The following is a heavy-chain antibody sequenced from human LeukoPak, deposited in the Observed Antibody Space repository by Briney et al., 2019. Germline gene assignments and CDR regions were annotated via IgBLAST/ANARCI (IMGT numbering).Heavy chain of an antibody. J-gene: IGHJ5*02. CDR3: ASGPYYYDSSGYSFEP. V-gene: IGHV4-39*07. Sequence: SETLSLTCTVSGGSISSSSYYWGWIRQPPGKGLEWIGYIYHSGSTYYNPSLKSRVTISVDRSKNQFSLKLSSVTAADTAVYYCASGPYYYDSSGYSFEPWGQGTLVTVSS. CDR2: IYHSGST. CDR1: GGSISSSSYY. D-gene: IGHD3-22*01.